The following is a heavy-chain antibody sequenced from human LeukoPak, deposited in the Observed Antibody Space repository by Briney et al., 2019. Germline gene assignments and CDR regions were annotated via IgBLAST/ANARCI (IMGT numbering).Heavy chain of an antibody. CDR3: AKDYEEDIVVVAAASSPDY. J-gene: IGHJ4*02. V-gene: IGHV3-30*18. CDR2: ISYDGSNK. CDR1: GFTFSSYG. Sequence: PGRSLRLSCAASGFTFSSYGMHWVRQAPGKGLEWVAVISYDGSNKYYADSVKGRFTISRDNSKNTLYLQMNSLRAEDTAVYYCAKDYEEDIVVVAAASSPDYWGQGTLVTVSS. D-gene: IGHD2-15*01.